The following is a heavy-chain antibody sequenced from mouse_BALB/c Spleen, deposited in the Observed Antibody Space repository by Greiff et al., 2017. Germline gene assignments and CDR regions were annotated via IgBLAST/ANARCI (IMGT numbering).Heavy chain of an antibody. V-gene: IGHV1S41*01. CDR3: ARGGYRYSYYFDY. J-gene: IGHJ2*01. D-gene: IGHD2-14*01. Sequence: DLVKPGASVKLSCKASGYTFTSYWINWIKQRPGQGLEWIGRIAPGSGSTYYNEMFKGKATLTVDTSSSTAYIQLSSLSSEDSAVYFCARGGYRYSYYFDYWGQGTTLTDSS. CDR1: GYTFTSYW. CDR2: IAPGSGST.